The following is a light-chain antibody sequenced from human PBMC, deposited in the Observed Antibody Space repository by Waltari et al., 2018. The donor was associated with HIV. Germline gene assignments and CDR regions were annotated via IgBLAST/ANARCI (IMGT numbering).Light chain of an antibody. V-gene: IGLV1-40*01. CDR3: QSYDSSLSGSRV. CDR1: SSNIGAGFA. CDR2: GNI. J-gene: IGLJ1*01. Sequence: QSVLTQPPSVSGAPGQRVTISCTGSSSNIGAGFAVHWYQQVPGTAPKLLIYGNIKRPLGVPDRFSGSKSGAAASRAITGLQAEDEADYYCQSYDSSLSGSRVFGTGTKVTVL.